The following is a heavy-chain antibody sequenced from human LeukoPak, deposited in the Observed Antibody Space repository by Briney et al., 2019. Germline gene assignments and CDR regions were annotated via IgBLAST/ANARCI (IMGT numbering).Heavy chain of an antibody. D-gene: IGHD4-11*01. Sequence: SVKVSCKASGYTFTSYAISWVRQAPGQGLEWMGRIIPILGIANYAQKFQGRVTITADKSTSTAYMELSSLRSVDTAVYYCASRLPRTTDAFDIWGQGTMVTVSS. V-gene: IGHV1-69*04. J-gene: IGHJ3*02. CDR2: IIPILGIA. CDR3: ASRLPRTTDAFDI. CDR1: GYTFTSYA.